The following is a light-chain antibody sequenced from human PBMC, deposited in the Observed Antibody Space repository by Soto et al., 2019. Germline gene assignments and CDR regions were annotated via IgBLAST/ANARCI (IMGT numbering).Light chain of an antibody. Sequence: QSVLTQPPSASGSPGQSVTISCTGTSSDIGSYGYVSWYQQHSGKAPKLMLYEVSKRPSGVPDRFSGSRSGNTASLTVSGLQAEDEADYYCASYAGNDIVLFGGGTQLTVL. CDR3: ASYAGNDIVL. CDR2: EVS. CDR1: SSDIGSYGY. J-gene: IGLJ2*01. V-gene: IGLV2-8*01.